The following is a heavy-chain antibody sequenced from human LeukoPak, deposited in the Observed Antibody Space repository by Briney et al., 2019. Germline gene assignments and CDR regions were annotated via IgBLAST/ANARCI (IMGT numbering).Heavy chain of an antibody. J-gene: IGHJ5*02. Sequence: SETLSLTCTVSGGSISSYYWSWIRQPPGKGLEWIGYIYTSGSTNYNPSLKSRVTISVDTSKNQFSLKLSSVTAADTAVYYCARHPSRYSSGWYSWFDPGGQGTLVTVSS. CDR1: GGSISSYY. CDR3: ARHPSRYSSGWYSWFDP. D-gene: IGHD6-19*01. V-gene: IGHV4-4*09. CDR2: IYTSGST.